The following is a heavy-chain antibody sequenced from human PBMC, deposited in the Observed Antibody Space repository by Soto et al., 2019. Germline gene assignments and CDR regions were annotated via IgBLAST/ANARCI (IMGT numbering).Heavy chain of an antibody. Sequence: PSETLSLTCAVYGGSFSGYYWSWIRQPPGKGLEWIGEINHSGSTNYNPSLKSRVTISVDTSKNQFSLKLSSVTAADTAVYYCATVENYYYYYYMDVWGKGTTVTVSS. J-gene: IGHJ6*03. V-gene: IGHV4-34*01. CDR3: ATVENYYYYYYMDV. CDR2: INHSGST. CDR1: GGSFSGYY.